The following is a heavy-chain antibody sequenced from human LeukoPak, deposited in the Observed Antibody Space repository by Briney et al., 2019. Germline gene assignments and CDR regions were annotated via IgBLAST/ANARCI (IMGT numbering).Heavy chain of an antibody. CDR2: MNPNSGNT. D-gene: IGHD2-2*01. Sequence: ASVKVSCKASGYTFTSYDVNWVRQATGQGLEWMGWMNPNSGNTGYAQKFQGRVTITRNTSISTAYMELSSLRSEDTAVYYCARGLSQVVVVPAAILDGYYYYMDVWGKGTTVTVSS. V-gene: IGHV1-8*03. J-gene: IGHJ6*03. CDR1: GYTFTSYD. CDR3: ARGLSQVVVVPAAILDGYYYYMDV.